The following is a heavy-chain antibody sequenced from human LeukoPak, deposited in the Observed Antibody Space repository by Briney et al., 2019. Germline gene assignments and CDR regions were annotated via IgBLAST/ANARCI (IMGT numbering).Heavy chain of an antibody. Sequence: EASVKVSCKASGYTFTGYYMHWVRQAPGQGLEWMGWINPNSGGTNYAQKFQGRVTMTRDTSISTACMELSRLRSDDTAVYYCARADIVVVRLIDYWGQGTLVTVSS. J-gene: IGHJ4*02. V-gene: IGHV1-2*02. CDR3: ARADIVVVRLIDY. D-gene: IGHD2-2*01. CDR2: INPNSGGT. CDR1: GYTFTGYY.